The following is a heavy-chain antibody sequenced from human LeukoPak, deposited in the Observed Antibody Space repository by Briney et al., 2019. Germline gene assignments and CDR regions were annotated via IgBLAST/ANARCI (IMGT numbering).Heavy chain of an antibody. Sequence: GASVKVSCKASGYTFTSYYMHWVRQAPGQGLEWMGGSDPEDGETIYAQKFQGRVTMTEDTSTDTAYMELSSLRSEDTAVYYCATDLNNWFDPWGQGTLVTVSS. CDR1: GYTFTSYY. CDR3: ATDLNNWFDP. D-gene: IGHD3-9*01. J-gene: IGHJ5*02. V-gene: IGHV1-24*01. CDR2: SDPEDGET.